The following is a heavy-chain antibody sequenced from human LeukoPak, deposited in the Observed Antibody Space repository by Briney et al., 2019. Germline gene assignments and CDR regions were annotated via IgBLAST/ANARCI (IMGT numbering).Heavy chain of an antibody. V-gene: IGHV1-46*01. J-gene: IGHJ4*02. CDR3: GRDTANYYYASSGYYFDY. Sequence: ASVKVSCNASGYISISSFMHYVRQAPGQGLEWTGIINPRGGSTSYAQKFQGRVTMTRDTSTSTVYMELSSLRSEDTAVYYCGRDTANYYYASSGYYFDYWGQGTLVTVSS. CDR1: GYISISSF. CDR2: INPRGGST. D-gene: IGHD3-22*01.